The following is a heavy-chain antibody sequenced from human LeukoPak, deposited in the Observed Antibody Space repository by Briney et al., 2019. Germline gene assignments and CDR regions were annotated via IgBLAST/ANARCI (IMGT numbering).Heavy chain of an antibody. CDR3: AREFGYSYGSRGGDAFDI. J-gene: IGHJ3*02. CDR2: INPNSGGT. V-gene: IGHV1-2*02. CDR1: GYTFTGYY. D-gene: IGHD5-18*01. Sequence: GASVKVSCKASGYTFTGYYMHWVRQAPGQGLEWMGWINPNSGGTNYAQKFQGRVTMTRDTSISTAYMELSRLRSDDTAVYYCAREFGYSYGSRGGDAFDIWGQGTMVTVSS.